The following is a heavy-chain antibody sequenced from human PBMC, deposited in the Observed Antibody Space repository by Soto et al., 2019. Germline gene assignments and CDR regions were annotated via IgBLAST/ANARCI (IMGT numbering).Heavy chain of an antibody. CDR2: MNPNSGNT. CDR3: ARSLGRHPSETPRGHSFGAGSLFPFDH. Sequence: GASVKVSCKASGYTFTSYDINWVRQATGQGLEWMGWMNPNSGNTGYAQKFQGRVTMTRNTSISTAYMELSSLRSEDTAVYYCARSLGRHPSETPRGHSFGAGSLFPFDHWGQGTLVTVSS. V-gene: IGHV1-8*01. D-gene: IGHD2-15*01. J-gene: IGHJ4*02. CDR1: GYTFTSYD.